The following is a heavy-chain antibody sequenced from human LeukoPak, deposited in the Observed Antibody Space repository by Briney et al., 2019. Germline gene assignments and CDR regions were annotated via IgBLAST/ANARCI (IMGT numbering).Heavy chain of an antibody. V-gene: IGHV4-34*01. CDR2: INHSGST. Sequence: SETLSLTCAVYGGSFSGYYWSWIRQPPGKGLGWIGEINHSGSTNYNPSLKSRVTISVDTSKNQFSLKLSSVTAADTAVYYCARGREIVRYYDSSCSPLYIMDVWGQGTTVTVSS. CDR3: ARGREIVRYYDSSCSPLYIMDV. CDR1: GGSFSGYY. J-gene: IGHJ6*02. D-gene: IGHD3-22*01.